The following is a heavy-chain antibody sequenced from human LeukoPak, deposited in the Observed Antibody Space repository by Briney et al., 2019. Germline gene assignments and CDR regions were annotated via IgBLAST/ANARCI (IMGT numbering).Heavy chain of an antibody. CDR2: IYHSGST. D-gene: IGHD3-3*01. CDR1: GYSISSGYY. Sequence: SETLSLTCAVSGYSISSGYYWGWIRQPLGKGLEWIGSIYHSGSTYYNPSLKSRVTISVDTSKNQFSLKLSSVTAADTAVYYCARTLPAGVATPDYWGQGTLVTVSS. J-gene: IGHJ4*02. CDR3: ARTLPAGVATPDY. V-gene: IGHV4-38-2*01.